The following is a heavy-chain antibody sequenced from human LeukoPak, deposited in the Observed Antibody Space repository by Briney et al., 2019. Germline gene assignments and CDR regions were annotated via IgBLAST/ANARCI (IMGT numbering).Heavy chain of an antibody. CDR3: ARDRGYYGSGSPPG. V-gene: IGHV3-7*01. J-gene: IGHJ4*02. D-gene: IGHD3-10*01. CDR1: GFTFSNYW. CDR2: IKQDGSEK. Sequence: GGSLRLSCAASGFTFSNYWMGWVRQAPGKGLEWVANIKQDGSEKRYVDPVKGRFTISRDNAKNSLYLQMNSLRAEDTAVYYCARDRGYYGSGSPPGWGQGTLVTVSS.